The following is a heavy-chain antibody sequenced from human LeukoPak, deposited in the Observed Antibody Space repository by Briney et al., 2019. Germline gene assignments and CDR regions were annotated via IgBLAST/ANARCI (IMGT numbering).Heavy chain of an antibody. J-gene: IGHJ4*02. D-gene: IGHD5-12*01. CDR3: AGAYSAYDPFDY. V-gene: IGHV3-74*01. CDR1: GFTFSNYW. CDR2: LNADGNSI. Sequence: PGRSLRLSCAASGFTFSNYWMHWVRQAPGKGLVWVSRLNADGNSITYADSVRGRFTISRDNAKNTVHLQMNSLRVEDTAIYFCAGAYSAYDPFDYWGQGILVTVSS.